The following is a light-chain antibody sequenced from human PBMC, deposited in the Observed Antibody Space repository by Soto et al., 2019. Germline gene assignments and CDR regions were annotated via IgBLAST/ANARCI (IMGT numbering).Light chain of an antibody. Sequence: AIRMTQSPSSFSASTGDRVTITCRASQGISSYLAWYQQKPGKAPKLLIYAAPTLQSGVPSRFSGSGSGTDFTLTISCLQSEDFATYYCQQYYSYPRTFGQGTKVDI. CDR2: AAP. J-gene: IGKJ1*01. V-gene: IGKV1-8*01. CDR3: QQYYSYPRT. CDR1: QGISSY.